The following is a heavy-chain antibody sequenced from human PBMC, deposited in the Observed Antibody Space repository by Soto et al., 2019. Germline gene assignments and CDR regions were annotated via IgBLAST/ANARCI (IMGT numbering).Heavy chain of an antibody. CDR3: ARGHLAVVPVASWFYYMDV. CDR2: INAGNGNT. D-gene: IGHD2-2*01. CDR1: GCTFTNYA. V-gene: IGHV1-3*01. J-gene: IGHJ6*03. Sequence: GASVKVSCKASGCTFTNYAVHWVRQAPGQRLEWMGWINAGNGNTRFSQNLQGRVTITRDTSARTVYMELSRLRSEDTAVYYCARGHLAVVPVASWFYYMDVWGKGTTVTVSS.